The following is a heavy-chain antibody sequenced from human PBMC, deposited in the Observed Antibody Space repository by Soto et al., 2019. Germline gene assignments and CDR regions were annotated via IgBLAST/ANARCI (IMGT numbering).Heavy chain of an antibody. J-gene: IGHJ4*02. V-gene: IGHV3-73*01. Sequence: EVQLVESGGGLVQPGGSLKLSCAASGFIFSGSAVHWVRQASGKGLEWVGRILSKAGNYATAYPASMKGRFTISRDESENTAFLQMNSLKTEDTAVYYCMRGGSPYYYDYWGQGTLVAVSS. CDR3: MRGGSPYYYDY. CDR1: GFIFSGSA. CDR2: ILSKAGNYAT.